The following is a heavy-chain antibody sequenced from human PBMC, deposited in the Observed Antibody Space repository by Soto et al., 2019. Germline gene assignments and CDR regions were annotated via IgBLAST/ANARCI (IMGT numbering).Heavy chain of an antibody. CDR1: GYRLTRYD. J-gene: IGHJ4*02. CDR2: INAGTGIA. Sequence: VPATGSCKAGGYRLTRYDMRWVREAHGQGLAWLGWINAGTGIATYSQRFQGRVTSTSDTSATTSYMELSSLTSEDTADYFCSRALGTAPDFWGQGTLVTVFS. CDR3: SRALGTAPDF. V-gene: IGHV1-3*01. D-gene: IGHD3-10*01.